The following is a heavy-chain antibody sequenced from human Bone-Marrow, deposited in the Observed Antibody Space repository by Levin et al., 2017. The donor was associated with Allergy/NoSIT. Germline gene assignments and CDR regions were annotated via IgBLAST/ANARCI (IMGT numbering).Heavy chain of an antibody. CDR2: IRSKPYGGTT. D-gene: IGHD5-12*01. CDR1: GFTFGEYG. Sequence: QAGGSLRLSCTASGFTFGEYGMSWFRQAPGKGLEWVAFIRSKPYGGTTEYAASVKGRFSISRDESKSIASLQMNSLNTEDTAMYYCSRNSDRHGNSGYQDFWGQGTLVTVSS. J-gene: IGHJ4*02. CDR3: SRNSDRHGNSGYQDF. V-gene: IGHV3-49*03.